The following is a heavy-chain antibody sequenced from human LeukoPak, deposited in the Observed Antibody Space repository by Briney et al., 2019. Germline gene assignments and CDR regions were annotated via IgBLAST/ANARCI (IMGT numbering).Heavy chain of an antibody. CDR2: ISSNSNI. CDR1: GFTFNNYI. V-gene: IGHV3-21*01. Sequence: PGGSLRLSCAASGFTFNNYIMNWVRQAPGKGLEWVSSISSNSNIYYADSVKGRFTISRDNAKNSLYLQMNSLRAEDTAVYYCAREESSSSGYYFDYWGQGALVTVSS. CDR3: AREESSSSGYYFDY. J-gene: IGHJ4*02. D-gene: IGHD6-6*01.